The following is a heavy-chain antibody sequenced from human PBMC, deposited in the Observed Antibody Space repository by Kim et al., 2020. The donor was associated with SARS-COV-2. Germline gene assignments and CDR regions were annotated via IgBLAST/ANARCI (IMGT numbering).Heavy chain of an antibody. D-gene: IGHD6-19*01. CDR1: GYTFTSYG. Sequence: ASVKVSCKASGYTFTSYGISWVRQAPGQGLEWMGWISAYNGNTNYAQKLQGRVTMTTDTSTSTAYMELRSLRSDDTAVYYCARLPRRGEEYSSGLNWFDPWGQGTLVTVSS. J-gene: IGHJ5*02. V-gene: IGHV1-18*01. CDR2: ISAYNGNT. CDR3: ARLPRRGEEYSSGLNWFDP.